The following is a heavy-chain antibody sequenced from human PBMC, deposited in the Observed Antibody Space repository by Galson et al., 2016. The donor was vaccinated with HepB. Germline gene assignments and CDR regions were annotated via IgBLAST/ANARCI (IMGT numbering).Heavy chain of an antibody. CDR1: GFSLRSTGMC. Sequence: PALVKPTQTLTLTCTFSGFSLRSTGMCVTWIRQPPGKALEWLAYVDWDDDKYYNPSLKSRLTISKDTSKNQVVLRMTNMDPVDTAAYYCARIRVNGGSCNAAFDVWGQGTMVTVSS. CDR3: ARIRVNGGSCNAAFDV. D-gene: IGHD2-15*01. CDR2: VDWDDDK. J-gene: IGHJ3*01. V-gene: IGHV2-70*13.